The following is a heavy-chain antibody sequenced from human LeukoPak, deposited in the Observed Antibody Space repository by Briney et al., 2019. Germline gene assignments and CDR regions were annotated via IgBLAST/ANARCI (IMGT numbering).Heavy chain of an antibody. CDR2: ISSSSSYT. V-gene: IGHV3-11*05. CDR3: ARGEGSYPPDY. J-gene: IGHJ4*02. Sequence: YPGGSLRLSCAASGFTFSDYYVSWIRQAPGKGLEWVSYISSSSSYTNYADSVKGRFTISRDNAKNSLYLQMNSQRAEDTAVYYCARGEGSYPPDYWGQGTLVTVSS. D-gene: IGHD3-16*02. CDR1: GFTFSDYY.